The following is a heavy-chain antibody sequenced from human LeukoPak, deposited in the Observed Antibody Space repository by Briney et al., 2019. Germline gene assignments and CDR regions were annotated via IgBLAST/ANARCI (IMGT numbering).Heavy chain of an antibody. D-gene: IGHD5-24*01. CDR1: DYTFTSYG. J-gene: IGHJ4*02. CDR3: ARGWIEMPTVYFDY. Sequence: ASVKVSCKASDYTFTSYGISWVRQAPGQGLEWMGWISTYTGNTKYTQKLQGRVTMTADTYTRTAYMELSSLTSDDTAVYYCARGWIEMPTVYFDYWGQGTLVSVSS. V-gene: IGHV1-18*01. CDR2: ISTYTGNT.